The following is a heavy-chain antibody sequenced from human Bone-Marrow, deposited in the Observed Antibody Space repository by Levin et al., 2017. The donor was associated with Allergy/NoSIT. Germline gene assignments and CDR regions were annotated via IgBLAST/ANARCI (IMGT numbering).Heavy chain of an antibody. CDR2: ISGSGGST. V-gene: IGHV3-23*01. J-gene: IGHJ3*02. D-gene: IGHD6-13*01. CDR1: GFTFSSYA. CDR3: AKDDIAAAAKRAFDI. Sequence: GESLKISCAASGFTFSSYAMSWVRQAPGKGLEWVSAISGSGGSTYYADSVKGRFTISRDNSKNTLYLQMNSLRAEDTAVYYCAKDDIAAAAKRAFDIWGQGTMVTVSS.